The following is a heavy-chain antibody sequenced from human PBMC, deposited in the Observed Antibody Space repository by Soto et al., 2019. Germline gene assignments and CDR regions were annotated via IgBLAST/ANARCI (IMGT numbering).Heavy chain of an antibody. D-gene: IGHD3-3*01. CDR1: GFTFSSYA. V-gene: IGHV3-23*01. CDR3: AKGGSYDFWSSRSHYYYYYMDV. J-gene: IGHJ6*03. Sequence: GGSLRLSCAASGFTFSSYAMSWVRQAPGKGLEWVSAISGSGGSTYYADSVKGRFTISRDNSKNTLYLQMNSLRAEDTAVYYCAKGGSYDFWSSRSHYYYYYMDVWGKGTTVTVSS. CDR2: ISGSGGST.